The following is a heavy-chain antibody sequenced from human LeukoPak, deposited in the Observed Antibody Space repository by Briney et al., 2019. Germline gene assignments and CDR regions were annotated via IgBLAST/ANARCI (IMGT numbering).Heavy chain of an antibody. V-gene: IGHV1-18*01. CDR1: GYTFTSYG. CDR2: ISAYDGNT. D-gene: IGHD6-19*01. CDR3: ARDEPYSSGWFEVDY. J-gene: IGHJ4*02. Sequence: ASVKVSCKASGYTFTSYGISWVRQAPGQGLEWMGWISAYDGNTNYAQKLQGRVTMTTDTSTSTAYMELRSLRSDDTAVYYCARDEPYSSGWFEVDYWGQGTLVTVSS.